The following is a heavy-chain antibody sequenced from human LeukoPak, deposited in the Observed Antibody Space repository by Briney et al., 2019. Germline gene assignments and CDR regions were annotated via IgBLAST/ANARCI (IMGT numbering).Heavy chain of an antibody. Sequence: GASVNVSCKASVYTFTGYYMHWVRQAPGQGLEWMGWINPNSGGTNYAQKFQGRVTMTRDTSISTAYMELSRLRSDDTAVYYCARGGHSGSYLYYFDYWGQGTLVTVSS. V-gene: IGHV1-2*02. D-gene: IGHD1-26*01. CDR1: VYTFTGYY. CDR3: ARGGHSGSYLYYFDY. J-gene: IGHJ4*02. CDR2: INPNSGGT.